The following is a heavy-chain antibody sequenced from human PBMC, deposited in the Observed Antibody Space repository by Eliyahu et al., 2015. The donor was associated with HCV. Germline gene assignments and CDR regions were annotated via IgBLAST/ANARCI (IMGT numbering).Heavy chain of an antibody. CDR3: ASRRTSARWFDS. CDR1: GGXFSTYS. D-gene: IGHD6-6*01. Sequence: QVQLVQSRTEVKEPGSSVTVSCKASGGXFSTYSIXXVXQAPGQGLEWMGGILPILGTTGCAQKFQARVTITADESTSTAYMELRSLRSEDTAVYYCASRRTSARWFDSWGQGTPVTVSS. V-gene: IGHV1-69*01. CDR2: ILPILGTT. J-gene: IGHJ5*01.